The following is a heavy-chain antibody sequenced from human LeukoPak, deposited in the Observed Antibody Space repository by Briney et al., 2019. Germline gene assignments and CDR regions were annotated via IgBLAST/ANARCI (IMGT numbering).Heavy chain of an antibody. V-gene: IGHV3-9*01. CDR3: ARGRYCTSTSCYTPFDY. Sequence: GGSLRLSCVASGFTFDDYAMHWVRQAPGKGLEWVSSISWNGGTIGYADSVKGRFTISRDNAKNSLYLQMNSLRAEDTAVYYCARGRYCTSTSCYTPFDYWGQGTLVTVSS. CDR1: GFTFDDYA. D-gene: IGHD2-2*02. CDR2: ISWNGGTI. J-gene: IGHJ4*02.